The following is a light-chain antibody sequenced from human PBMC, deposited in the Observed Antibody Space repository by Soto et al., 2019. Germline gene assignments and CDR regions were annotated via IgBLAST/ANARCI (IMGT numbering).Light chain of an antibody. CDR1: QSLSSS. CDR3: QQYGSSST. V-gene: IGKV3-11*01. CDR2: DTS. J-gene: IGKJ4*01. Sequence: EIVLTQSPATLSLFPGERATLSCRASQSLSSSLAWYQQKPGQAPRVLIYDTSSRATGIPARFSGSGSGTDFTLTISSLEPEDSAVYYCQQYGSSSTFGGGTKVEIK.